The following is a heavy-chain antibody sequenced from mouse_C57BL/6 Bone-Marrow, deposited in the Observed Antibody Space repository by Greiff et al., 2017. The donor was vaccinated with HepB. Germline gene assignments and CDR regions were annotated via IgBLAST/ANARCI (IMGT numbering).Heavy chain of an antibody. D-gene: IGHD2-3*01. CDR1: GFNIKDDY. J-gene: IGHJ3*01. CDR2: IDPENGDT. CDR3: TPMVTPWFAY. Sequence: VQLQQSGAELVRPGASVKLSCTASGFNIKDDYMHWVKQRPEQGLEWIGWIDPENGDTEYASKFQGKATITADTSSNTAYLQRSSLTSEDTAVYYCTPMVTPWFAYWGQGTLVTVSA. V-gene: IGHV14-4*01.